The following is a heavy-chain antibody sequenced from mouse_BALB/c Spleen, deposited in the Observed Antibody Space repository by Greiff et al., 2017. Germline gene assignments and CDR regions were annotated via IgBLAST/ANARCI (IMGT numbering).Heavy chain of an antibody. CDR2: INPGSGGT. V-gene: IGHV1-54*01. Sequence: QVQLQQSGAELVRPGTSVKVSCKASGYAFTNYLIEWVKQRPGQGLEWIGVINPGSGGTNYNEKFKGKATLTADKSSSTAYMQLSSLTSDDSAVYFCARSRDYDDYWYFDVWGAGTTVTVSS. CDR1: GYAFTNYL. D-gene: IGHD2-4*01. J-gene: IGHJ1*01. CDR3: ARSRDYDDYWYFDV.